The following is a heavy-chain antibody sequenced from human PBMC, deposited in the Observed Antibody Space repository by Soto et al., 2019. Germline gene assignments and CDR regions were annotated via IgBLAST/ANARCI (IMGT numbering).Heavy chain of an antibody. Sequence: QVQLVQSGAEVKQPGSSVKVSCKASGGTFSSYAISWVRQAPGQGLEWMGGIIPIFGTANYAQKFQGRVTITADESTSTAYMELSSLRSEDTAVYYCARHSCCSTPNYYYGMDVWGQGTTVTVSS. V-gene: IGHV1-69*12. J-gene: IGHJ6*02. D-gene: IGHD2-15*01. CDR2: IIPIFGTA. CDR1: GGTFSSYA. CDR3: ARHSCCSTPNYYYGMDV.